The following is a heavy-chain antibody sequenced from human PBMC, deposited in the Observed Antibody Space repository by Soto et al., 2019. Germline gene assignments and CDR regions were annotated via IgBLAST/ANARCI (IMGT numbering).Heavy chain of an antibody. V-gene: IGHV4-39*01. D-gene: IGHD3-22*01. Sequence: PSETLSLTCTVSGGSISGSSYYWGWIRQPPGKGLEWIGSIYYSGSTYYNPSLKSRVTISVDTSKNQFSLKLSSVTAADTAVYYCARRLQYYYDSSGENPFDYWGQGTLVTVSS. CDR3: ARRLQYYYDSSGENPFDY. CDR1: GGSISGSSYY. J-gene: IGHJ4*02. CDR2: IYYSGST.